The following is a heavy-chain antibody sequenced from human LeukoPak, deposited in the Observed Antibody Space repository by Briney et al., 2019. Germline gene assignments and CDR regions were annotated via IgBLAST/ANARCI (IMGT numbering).Heavy chain of an antibody. CDR1: GGSISSYY. V-gene: IGHV4-59*08. Sequence: SETLSLTCTVSGGSISSYYWSWIRQPPGKGLEWIGYIYYSGSTNYNPSLTSRVTISVDTSKNQFSLRLTSVTAADTAVYFCARHGIWFGDTKRWFDPWGQGTLVTVSS. J-gene: IGHJ5*02. CDR3: ARHGIWFGDTKRWFDP. D-gene: IGHD3-10*01. CDR2: IYYSGST.